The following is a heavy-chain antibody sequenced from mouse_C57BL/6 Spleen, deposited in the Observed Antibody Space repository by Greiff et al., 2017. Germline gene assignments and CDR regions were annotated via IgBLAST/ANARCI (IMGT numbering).Heavy chain of an antibody. CDR1: GYAFTNYL. CDR3: ARAYPSYAMDY. V-gene: IGHV1-54*01. CDR2: INPGSGGT. J-gene: IGHJ4*01. Sequence: VQLQQSGAELVRPGTSVKVSCKASGYAFTNYLIEWVKQRPGQGLEWIGVINPGSGGTNYNEKFKGKATLTADKSSSTAYMQLSSLTSEESAVYFCARAYPSYAMDYWGQGTSVTVSS. D-gene: IGHD2-10*01.